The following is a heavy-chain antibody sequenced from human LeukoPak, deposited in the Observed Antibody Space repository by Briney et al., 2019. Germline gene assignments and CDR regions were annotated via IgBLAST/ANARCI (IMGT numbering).Heavy chain of an antibody. J-gene: IGHJ4*02. CDR2: ISITATSI. CDR3: ARDFRSIAAAGASFDY. V-gene: IGHV3-11*04. D-gene: IGHD6-13*01. CDR1: GYTFSDWY. Sequence: PGGSLRLSCAASGYTFSDWYLSWIRQAPGKGLEWVSYISITATSIYYADSVKGRFTISRDNAKNSLYLQMNSLRAEDTAVYYCARDFRSIAAAGASFDYWGQGTLVTVSS.